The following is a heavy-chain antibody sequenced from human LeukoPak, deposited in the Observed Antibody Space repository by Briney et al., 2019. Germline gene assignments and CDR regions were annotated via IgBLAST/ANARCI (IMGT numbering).Heavy chain of an antibody. CDR2: VYRSGAT. CDR1: GDSISSNSFY. J-gene: IGHJ4*02. V-gene: IGHV4-39*07. Sequence: PSETLSLTCTVSGDSISSNSFYWGWIRQPPGKGLEWIGTVYRSGATYYNPSLESRVTISVDTSKNQFSLKLSSVTAADTAVYYCARDPGQLVRIDYFDYWGQGTLVTVSS. CDR3: ARDPGQLVRIDYFDY. D-gene: IGHD6-6*01.